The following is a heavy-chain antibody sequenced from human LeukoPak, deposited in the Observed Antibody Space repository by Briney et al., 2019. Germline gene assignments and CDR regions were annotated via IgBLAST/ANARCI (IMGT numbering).Heavy chain of an antibody. Sequence: GGSLRLSCAASGFTFSSYSMNWVRQAPGKGLEWVSSISSSSSYIYYADSVKGRFTISRDNAKNSLYLQMNSLRAEDTDVYYCARASEDAFDIWGQGTMVTVSS. CDR2: ISSSSSYI. CDR1: GFTFSSYS. J-gene: IGHJ3*02. V-gene: IGHV3-21*01. CDR3: ARASEDAFDI.